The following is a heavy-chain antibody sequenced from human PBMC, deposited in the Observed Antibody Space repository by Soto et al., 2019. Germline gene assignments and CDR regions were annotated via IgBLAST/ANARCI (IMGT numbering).Heavy chain of an antibody. CDR1: GFTFSDYY. Sequence: HVQLVESGGGLVKPGGSLRLSCAASGFTFSDYYMSCIRQAPGKGLEWVSYISSSGSTIYYADSVKGRFTISRDNAKNSLYLQMNSLRAEDTAVYYCARDSVDCGGDCPRGWFDPLGQGTLVTVSS. D-gene: IGHD2-21*02. CDR2: ISSSGSTI. CDR3: ARDSVDCGGDCPRGWFDP. J-gene: IGHJ5*02. V-gene: IGHV3-11*01.